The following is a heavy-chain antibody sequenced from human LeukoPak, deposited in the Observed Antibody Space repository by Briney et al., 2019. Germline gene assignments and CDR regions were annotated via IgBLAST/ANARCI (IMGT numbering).Heavy chain of an antibody. Sequence: GASLRLSCTTSGFTFSSYTMHWVRQAPGKGLEWVAVISYDGSNKYYADSVKGRFTISRDNSKNTLYLQMNSLRAEDTAVYYCARDVGAPWGQGTLVTVSS. D-gene: IGHD4-17*01. CDR3: ARDVGAP. CDR1: GFTFSSYT. V-gene: IGHV3-30-3*01. CDR2: ISYDGSNK. J-gene: IGHJ5*02.